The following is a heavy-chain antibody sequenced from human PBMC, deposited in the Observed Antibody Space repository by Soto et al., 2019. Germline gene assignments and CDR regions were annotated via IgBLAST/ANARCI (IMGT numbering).Heavy chain of an antibody. D-gene: IGHD3-3*01. CDR2: INLSGGA. J-gene: IGHJ6*02. CDR1: GDSIVRSEW. V-gene: IGHV4-4*02. CDR3: AKHGLGFFGMDV. Sequence: SENLSLTCTVSGDSIVRSEWWSWIRQSPGKGLEWIGEINLSGGANYNPSLKSRVFISIDKSKDQFHLALTSVTAADTAVFYCAKHGLGFFGMDVWGQGTTVTVSS.